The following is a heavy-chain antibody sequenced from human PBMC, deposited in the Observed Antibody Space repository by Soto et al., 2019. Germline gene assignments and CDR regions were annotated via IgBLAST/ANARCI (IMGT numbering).Heavy chain of an antibody. V-gene: IGHV4-59*08. J-gene: IGHJ3*02. CDR3: ARLRRIAVAGVYAFDI. D-gene: IGHD6-19*01. CDR1: GGSISSYY. CDR2: IYYSGST. Sequence: SETLSLTCTVSGGSISSYYWSWIRQPPGKGLEWIGYIYYSGSTNYNPSLKSRVTISVDTSKNQFSLKLSSVTAADTAVYYCARLRRIAVAGVYAFDIWGQGTMVTVSS.